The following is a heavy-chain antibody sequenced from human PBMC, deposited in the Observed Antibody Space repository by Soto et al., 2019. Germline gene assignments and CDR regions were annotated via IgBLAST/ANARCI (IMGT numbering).Heavy chain of an antibody. CDR3: APLGYCTDGDCYVAF. J-gene: IGHJ4*02. CDR1: W. D-gene: IGHD2-8*01. Sequence: WWSWVRQPPGKGLEWIGEIYHSGSTNYNPSLKSRVTISVDKSKNQFSLKLSSVTAADTAVYYFAPLGYCTDGDCYVAFWGQGILVTVSS. V-gene: IGHV4-4*02. CDR2: IYHSGST.